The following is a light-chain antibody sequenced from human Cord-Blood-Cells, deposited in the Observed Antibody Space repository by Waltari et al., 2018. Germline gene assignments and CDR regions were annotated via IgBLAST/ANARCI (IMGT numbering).Light chain of an antibody. J-gene: IGKJ2*01. Sequence: DIQMTQSPSTLSASVGDRVTITCRASQSISSWLAWYQQKPGKAPKLLIYKASSLESGVPSRFSGSGSGTDFTLTISSLQPDEFATYYCQQYNSYPYTFGQGTKLEIK. CDR3: QQYNSYPYT. CDR1: QSISSW. CDR2: KAS. V-gene: IGKV1-5*03.